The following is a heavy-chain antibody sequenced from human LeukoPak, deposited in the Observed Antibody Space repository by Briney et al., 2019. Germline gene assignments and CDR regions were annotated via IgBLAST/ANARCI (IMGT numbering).Heavy chain of an antibody. J-gene: IGHJ6*04. CDR3: ARGTRVDTAMGPGTYYYGMDV. Sequence: KPGGSLRLSCAASGFTFSDYYMSWIRQAPGKGLEWVSYISSSSSYTNYADSVKGRFTISRDNAKNSLYLQVNSLRAEDTAVYYCARGTRVDTAMGPGTYYYGMDVWGKGTTVTVSS. D-gene: IGHD5-18*01. V-gene: IGHV3-11*06. CDR2: ISSSSSYT. CDR1: GFTFSDYY.